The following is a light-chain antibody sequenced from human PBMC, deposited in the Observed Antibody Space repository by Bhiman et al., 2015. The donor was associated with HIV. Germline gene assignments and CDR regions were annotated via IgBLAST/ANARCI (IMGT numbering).Light chain of an antibody. V-gene: IGLV2-14*03. CDR2: DVS. CDR1: TSNIGSQY. CDR3: SSYTSSSSLV. J-gene: IGLJ1*01. Sequence: QSVLIQPPSASATPGQGVVISCSGSTSNIGSQYVYWFQQLPGTAPKLMIYDVSNRPSGVSNRFSGSKSGNTASLTISGLQAEDEADYYCSSYTSSSSLVFGTGTKVTVL.